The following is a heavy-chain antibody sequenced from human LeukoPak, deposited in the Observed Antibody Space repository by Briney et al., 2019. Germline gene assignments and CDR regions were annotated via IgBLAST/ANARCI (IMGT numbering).Heavy chain of an antibody. Sequence: SETLSLTCTVSGYSINSGYYWGWIRQPPGKGLEWIGSICHSGSTYYNPSLKSRVTISVDTSKNQFSLKLSSVTAADTAVYYCARVLKGRAPFDYWGQGTLVTVSS. CDR3: ARVLKGRAPFDY. J-gene: IGHJ4*02. CDR1: GYSINSGYY. V-gene: IGHV4-38-2*02. CDR2: ICHSGST.